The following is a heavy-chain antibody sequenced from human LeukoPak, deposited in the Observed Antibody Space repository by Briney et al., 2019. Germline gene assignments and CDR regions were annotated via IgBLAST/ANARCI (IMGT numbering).Heavy chain of an antibody. D-gene: IGHD3-3*01. CDR1: GGSISSYY. CDR2: IYYSGST. J-gene: IGHJ5*02. CDR3: ARAADFWSGYYSVGWFGP. V-gene: IGHV4-59*01. Sequence: SETLSLTCTVSGGSISSYYWSWIRQPPGRGLEWIGYIYYSGSTNYNPSLKSRVTISVDTSKNQFSLKLSSVTAADTAVYYCARAADFWSGYYSVGWFGPWGQGTLVTVSS.